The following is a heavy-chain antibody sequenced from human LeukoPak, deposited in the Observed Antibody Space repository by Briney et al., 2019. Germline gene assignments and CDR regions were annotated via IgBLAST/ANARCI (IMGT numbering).Heavy chain of an antibody. J-gene: IGHJ4*02. D-gene: IGHD2-2*01. CDR2: INPSGGST. V-gene: IGHV1-46*01. CDR1: GYTFTSYY. Sequence: ASVKLSCKASGYTFTSYYMHWVRQTPGQGLEWMGIINPSGGSTSYAQKFQGRVTMTRDTSTSTVYMELSSLRSEDTAVYYCARHPTGVPAAFDYWGQGTLVTVSS. CDR3: ARHPTGVPAAFDY.